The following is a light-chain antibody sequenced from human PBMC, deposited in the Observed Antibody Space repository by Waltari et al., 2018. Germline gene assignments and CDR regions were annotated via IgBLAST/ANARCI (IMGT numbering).Light chain of an antibody. Sequence: SYVLTQPPSVSVAPGQTARISCAGHNIGSNNVHWYQQKPGQAPVLVVYDDGDRPSGIPERFSGSNSGNTATLTISRVDAGDEADYYCQVWDSGSDHYVFGTVTKVTVL. CDR3: QVWDSGSDHYV. V-gene: IGLV3-21*02. CDR2: DDG. J-gene: IGLJ1*01. CDR1: NIGSNN.